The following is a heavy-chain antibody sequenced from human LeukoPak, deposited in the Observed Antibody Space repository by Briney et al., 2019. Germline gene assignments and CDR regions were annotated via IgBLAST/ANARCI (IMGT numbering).Heavy chain of an antibody. V-gene: IGHV3-74*03. CDR1: KFSITDNW. J-gene: IGHJ4*02. CDR3: VTVFKGSSLQDY. CDR2: IKSDERSA. Sequence: GGSLRLSCVASKFSITDNWMYWVRQAPGRGLVWVSRIKSDERSAVYADSVKGRFTISRDNAKNTVYLQMNSLRVEDTAVYYCVTVFKGSSLQDYWGQGTLVTVSS. D-gene: IGHD1-26*01.